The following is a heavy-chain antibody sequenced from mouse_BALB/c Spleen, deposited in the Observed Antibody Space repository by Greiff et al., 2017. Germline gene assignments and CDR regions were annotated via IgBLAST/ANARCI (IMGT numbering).Heavy chain of an antibody. CDR1: GYAFTSYN. V-gene: IGHV1S135*01. CDR2: IDPYNGGT. D-gene: IGHD2-4*01. Sequence: EVQVVESGPELVKPGASVKVSCKASGYAFTSYNMYWVKQSHGKSLEWIGYIDPYNGGTSYNQKFKGKATLTVDKSSSTAYMHLNSLTSEDSAVYYCAREARSTMITFAYWGQGTLVTVSA. J-gene: IGHJ3*01. CDR3: AREARSTMITFAY.